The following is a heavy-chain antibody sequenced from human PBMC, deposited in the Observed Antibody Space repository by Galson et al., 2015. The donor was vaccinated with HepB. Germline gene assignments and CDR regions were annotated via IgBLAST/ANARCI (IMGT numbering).Heavy chain of an antibody. CDR3: TTRIVGATFGFDY. D-gene: IGHD1-26*01. V-gene: IGHV3-15*07. Sequence: SLRLSCAASGFTFSNAWMNWVRQAPGKGLEWVGRIKSKTDGGTTDYAAPVKGRFTISRDDSKNTLYLQMNSLKTEDTAVYYCTTRIVGATFGFDYWGQGTLVTVSS. CDR1: GFTFSNAW. CDR2: IKSKTDGGTT. J-gene: IGHJ4*02.